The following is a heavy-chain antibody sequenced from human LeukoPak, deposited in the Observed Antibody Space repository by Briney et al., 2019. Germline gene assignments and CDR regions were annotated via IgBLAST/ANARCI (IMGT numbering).Heavy chain of an antibody. J-gene: IGHJ4*02. CDR3: AAGPIVVPAAIGY. D-gene: IGHD2-2*01. Sequence: TGGSLRLSCAASGFTFSSYAMSWVRQAPGKGLEWVSAISGSGGSTYYADSVKGRFTISRDNSKNTLYLQMNSLRAEDTAVYYCAAGPIVVPAAIGYWGQGTLVTVSS. CDR2: ISGSGGST. V-gene: IGHV3-23*01. CDR1: GFTFSSYA.